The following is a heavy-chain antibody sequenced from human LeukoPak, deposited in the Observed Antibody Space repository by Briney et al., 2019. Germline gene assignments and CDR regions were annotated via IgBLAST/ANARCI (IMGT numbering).Heavy chain of an antibody. CDR1: GFTFSNYA. CDR2: ISSTGNLV. Sequence: GGSLRLSCAASGFTFSNYAMSWVRQAPGKGLEWVSSISSTGNLVFYADSVKGRFTISRDNGKNSLYLQMNSLRVEDTAVYYCAREMAAIQDLDYWGQGTLVTVSS. V-gene: IGHV3-21*01. J-gene: IGHJ4*02. D-gene: IGHD5-24*01. CDR3: AREMAAIQDLDY.